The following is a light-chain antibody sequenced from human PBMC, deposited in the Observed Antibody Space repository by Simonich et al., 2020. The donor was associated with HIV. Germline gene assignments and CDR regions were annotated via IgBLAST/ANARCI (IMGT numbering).Light chain of an antibody. CDR1: TSDVGDFNY. CDR3: TSYTNDRTWV. CDR2: DVN. V-gene: IGLV2-14*03. Sequence: QSALTQPVSVSGSPGQSITISCTGTTSDVGDFNYVSWSQHHPGKAPKVVVYDVNKRASGVSNRFSGAKSGNTASLTISGLQAEDEADYFCTSYTNDRTWVFGRGTKLTVL. J-gene: IGLJ3*02.